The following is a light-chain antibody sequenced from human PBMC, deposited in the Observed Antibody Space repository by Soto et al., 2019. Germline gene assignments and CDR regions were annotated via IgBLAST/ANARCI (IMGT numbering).Light chain of an antibody. V-gene: IGKV3-20*01. CDR3: QKYAVSPIT. CDR2: AAS. CDR1: QTVSKNY. Sequence: EIVLTQSPVTLALSPGEGATPSCRASQTVSKNYLAWYHQKPGQAPRLLIYAASTRATGIPDRFSGSGSGTDFTLTISRLEPEDFAVFYCQKYAVSPITCGQGKRLAIK. J-gene: IGKJ5*01.